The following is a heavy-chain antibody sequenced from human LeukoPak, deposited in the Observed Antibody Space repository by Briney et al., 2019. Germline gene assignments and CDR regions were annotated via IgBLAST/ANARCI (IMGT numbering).Heavy chain of an antibody. Sequence: PSETLSLTCAVYGGSFSGYYWSWIRQPPGKGLEWIGEINHSGSTNYNPSLKSRVTISVDTSKNQFSLKLSSVTAADTAVYYCARGGWQWMVSRPFDYWGQGTLVTVSS. CDR3: ARGGWQWMVSRPFDY. J-gene: IGHJ4*02. D-gene: IGHD6-19*01. CDR2: INHSGST. V-gene: IGHV4-34*01. CDR1: GGSFSGYY.